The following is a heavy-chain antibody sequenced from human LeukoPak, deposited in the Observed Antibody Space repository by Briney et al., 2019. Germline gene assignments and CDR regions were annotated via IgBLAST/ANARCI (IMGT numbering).Heavy chain of an antibody. D-gene: IGHD2-15*01. CDR1: GFTFSSYE. CDR3: AREAAPVVAAQPDAVDI. J-gene: IGHJ3*02. V-gene: IGHV3-48*03. Sequence: GGSLRLSCAASGFTFSSYEMNWVRQAPGKGLEWVSYISGSGGTIYYADSVKGRFTISRDNGKNSLYLQMNSLRPEDTAVYYCAREAAPVVAAQPDAVDIWGLGTMVTVSS. CDR2: ISGSGGTI.